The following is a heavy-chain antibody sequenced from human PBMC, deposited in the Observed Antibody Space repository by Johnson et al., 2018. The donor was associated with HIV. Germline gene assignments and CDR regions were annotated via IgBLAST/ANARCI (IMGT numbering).Heavy chain of an antibody. CDR1: GFTVSSNY. V-gene: IGHV3-66*03. CDR2: IYNDGNT. Sequence: VQLVESGGGLIQPGGSLRLSCAASGFTVSSNYMSWVRQAPGKGLEWVSVIYNDGNTYYADSVKGRFTISRDNSKNTPYRQMNSLRAEDTAVYYCARHSTSSTMGAFDIWGQGTMVTVSS. CDR3: ARHSTSSTMGAFDI. D-gene: IGHD6-6*01. J-gene: IGHJ3*02.